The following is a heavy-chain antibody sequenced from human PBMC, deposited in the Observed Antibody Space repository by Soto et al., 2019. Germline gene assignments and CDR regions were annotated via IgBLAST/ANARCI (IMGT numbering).Heavy chain of an antibody. Sequence: QVQLVQSGAEVKKPGASVKVSCKASGYGFTNYGITWVRQAPGQGLEWMGWINGNTNYAQNLQGRVTMTTDTSTSTAYMGLRSLRSDDTAVYYCARCYGSGSENPFDYWGQGTLVTVSS. CDR2: INGNT. V-gene: IGHV1-18*01. D-gene: IGHD3-10*01. CDR3: ARCYGSGSENPFDY. CDR1: GYGFTNYG. J-gene: IGHJ4*02.